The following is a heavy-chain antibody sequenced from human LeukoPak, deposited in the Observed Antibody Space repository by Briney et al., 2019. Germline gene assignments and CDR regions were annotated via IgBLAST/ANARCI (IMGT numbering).Heavy chain of an antibody. V-gene: IGHV1-2*02. CDR2: INPNSGGT. D-gene: IGHD5-18*01. CDR3: ARAVDSYGYLDY. CDR1: GYTFTGYY. Sequence: ASVKVSRKASGYTFTGYYIHWVRQAPGQGLEWMGWINPNSGGTNYAQKFQGRVTMTRDTSISTAYMELSRLRSDDTAVYYCARAVDSYGYLDYWGQGTLVTVSS. J-gene: IGHJ4*02.